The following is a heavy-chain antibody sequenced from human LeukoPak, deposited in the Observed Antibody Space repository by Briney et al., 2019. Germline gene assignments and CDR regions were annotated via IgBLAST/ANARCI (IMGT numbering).Heavy chain of an antibody. CDR2: IYYSGST. D-gene: IGHD5-18*01. CDR1: GGSISSGDYY. CDR3: ARDAGYSYGPWDV. V-gene: IGHV4-30-4*01. J-gene: IGHJ6*02. Sequence: SETLSLTCTVSGGSISSGDYYWSWIRQPPGKGLEWIGYIYYSGSTYYNPSLKSRVTISVDTSKNQFSLKLSSVTAADTAVYYCARDAGYSYGPWDVWGQGTTVTVSS.